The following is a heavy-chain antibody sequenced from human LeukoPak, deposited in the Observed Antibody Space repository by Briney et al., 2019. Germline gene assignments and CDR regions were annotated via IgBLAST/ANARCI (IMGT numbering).Heavy chain of an antibody. CDR2: INAGNGNT. J-gene: IGHJ4*02. V-gene: IGHV1-3*01. CDR1: GYTFTSYA. Sequence: ASVKVSCNASGYTFTSYAMHWVRQAPGQRLEWMGWINAGNGNTKYSQKFQGRVTITRDTSASTAYMELSSLRSEDTAVYYCARGSGWSPPYYFDYWGQGTLVTVSS. CDR3: ARGSGWSPPYYFDY. D-gene: IGHD6-19*01.